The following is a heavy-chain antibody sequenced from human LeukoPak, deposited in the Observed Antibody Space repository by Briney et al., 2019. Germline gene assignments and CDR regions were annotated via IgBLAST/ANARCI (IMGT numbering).Heavy chain of an antibody. CDR1: GFTFSSYE. J-gene: IGHJ3*02. Sequence: PGGSLRLSCTASGFTFSSYEMNWVRQAPGKGLEWISYISGSGSSIFYADSLQGRFTVSRDNAKNSVYLQMNSLRAEDTAVYYCAREGGFRYDDAFDTWGQGTMVTVSS. D-gene: IGHD3-16*02. CDR2: ISGSGSSI. CDR3: AREGGFRYDDAFDT. V-gene: IGHV3-48*03.